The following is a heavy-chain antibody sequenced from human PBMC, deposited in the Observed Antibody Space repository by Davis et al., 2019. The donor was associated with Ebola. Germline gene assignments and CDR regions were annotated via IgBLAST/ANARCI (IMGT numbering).Heavy chain of an antibody. D-gene: IGHD1-26*01. Sequence: AASVKVSCKASGYSFKNYAISWVRQAPGQGLEWMGWISAYNGNTNYAQKVQGSVTMTTDTSTGTAYLDLRSLRSDDTAVYFCARTSIVGTTTTASDIWGQGTLITVSS. V-gene: IGHV1-18*01. J-gene: IGHJ3*02. CDR1: GYSFKNYA. CDR3: ARTSIVGTTTTASDI. CDR2: ISAYNGNT.